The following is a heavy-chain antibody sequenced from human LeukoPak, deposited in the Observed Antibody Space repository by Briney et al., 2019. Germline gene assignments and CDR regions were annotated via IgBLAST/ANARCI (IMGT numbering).Heavy chain of an antibody. V-gene: IGHV3-48*04. Sequence: GGSLRLSCAASGFTFSSYSMNWVRQAPGKGLEWVSYISSSSSTIYYADSVKGRFTISRDNAKNSLYLQMNSLRAEDTAVYYCARDLGYCSSTSCYVGEGFDYWGQGTLVTVSS. CDR3: ARDLGYCSSTSCYVGEGFDY. D-gene: IGHD2-2*03. CDR2: ISSSSSTI. CDR1: GFTFSSYS. J-gene: IGHJ4*02.